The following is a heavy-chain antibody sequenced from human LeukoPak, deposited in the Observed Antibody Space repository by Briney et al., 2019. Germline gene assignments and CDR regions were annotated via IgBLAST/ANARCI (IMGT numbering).Heavy chain of an antibody. CDR2: ITSSSSYI. D-gene: IGHD2-15*01. CDR3: AKAPTPVVAATLFHH. J-gene: IGHJ1*01. Sequence: GSLRLSRAASGFTFSSYSMNWVRQAPGKGLEWVSSITSSSSYIYYADSVKGRFTISRDNSKNTLYMQMNSLRAEDTAVYYCAKAPTPVVAATLFHHWGQGTLVTVS. CDR1: GFTFSSYS. V-gene: IGHV3-21*04.